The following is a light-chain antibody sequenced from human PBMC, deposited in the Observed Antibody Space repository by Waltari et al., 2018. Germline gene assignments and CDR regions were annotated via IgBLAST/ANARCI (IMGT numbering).Light chain of an antibody. CDR3: QQSSNLPYT. Sequence: DIQMTQSPSSLSASEGDRVTITFRASQSIATRLNWFQQKPGKAPKVLIFDASTLQPGVQSRFTGSASGKHFTLTISSLQPEDSATYFCQQSSNLPYTFGQGTKLEIK. CDR2: DAS. V-gene: IGKV1-39*01. J-gene: IGKJ2*01. CDR1: QSIATR.